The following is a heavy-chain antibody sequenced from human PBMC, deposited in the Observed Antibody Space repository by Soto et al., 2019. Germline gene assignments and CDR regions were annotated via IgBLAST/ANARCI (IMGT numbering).Heavy chain of an antibody. Sequence: ASVKVSCKASGYTFTGYYMHWVRQAPGQGLEWMGWINPNSGGTNYAQKFQGWVTMTRDTSISTAYMELSRLRSDDTAVYYCARAERITIFGVVDQYYYYGMDVWGQGTAVTVSS. V-gene: IGHV1-2*04. CDR2: INPNSGGT. D-gene: IGHD3-3*01. J-gene: IGHJ6*02. CDR1: GYTFTGYY. CDR3: ARAERITIFGVVDQYYYYGMDV.